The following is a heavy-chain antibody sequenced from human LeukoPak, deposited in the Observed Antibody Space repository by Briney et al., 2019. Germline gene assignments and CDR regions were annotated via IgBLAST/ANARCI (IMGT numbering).Heavy chain of an antibody. CDR1: GLTFSSHW. V-gene: IGHV3-7*01. CDR3: ARIDSRGSTWDY. Sequence: GGSLRLSCAASGLTFSSHWMHWVRQAPGKGLEWVANIRQDGSAKYYGDSVEGRLTISRDNAKNSLYLQMNSLRAEDTAVYYCARIDSRGSTWDYWGQGTLVTVSS. CDR2: IRQDGSAK. D-gene: IGHD3-22*01. J-gene: IGHJ4*02.